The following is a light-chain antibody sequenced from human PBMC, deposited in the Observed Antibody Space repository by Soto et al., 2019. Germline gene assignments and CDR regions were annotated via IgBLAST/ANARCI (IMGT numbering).Light chain of an antibody. CDR3: SSYTSTNVYV. CDR1: SSDVGGYKY. J-gene: IGLJ1*01. V-gene: IGLV2-14*01. CDR2: EVS. Sequence: SALTQPASVSGSPGQSITISCTGTSSDVGGYKYVSWYQQHPGKAPKLMIYEVSFRPSGISDRFSGSKSANTASLTISGLQAEDEADYYCSSYTSTNVYVFGTGTKLTVL.